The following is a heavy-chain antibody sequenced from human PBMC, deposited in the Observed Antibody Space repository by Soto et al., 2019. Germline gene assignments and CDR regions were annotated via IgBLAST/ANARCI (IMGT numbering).Heavy chain of an antibody. CDR2: ISAYNGNT. J-gene: IGHJ6*02. CDR1: GYTFTSYG. CDR3: ARDSHYDSSGYYYDYYYYGMDV. Sequence: ASVKVSCKASGYTFTSYGISWVRQAPGQGLEWMGWISAYNGNTNYVQKLQGRVTMTTDTSTSTAYMELRSLRSDDTAVYYCARDSHYDSSGYYYDYYYYGMDVWGQGTTVTVSS. D-gene: IGHD3-22*01. V-gene: IGHV1-18*04.